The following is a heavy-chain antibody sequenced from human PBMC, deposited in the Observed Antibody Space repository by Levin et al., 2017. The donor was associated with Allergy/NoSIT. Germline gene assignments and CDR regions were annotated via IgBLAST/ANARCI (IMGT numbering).Heavy chain of an antibody. D-gene: IGHD3-10*01. V-gene: IGHV3-23*01. Sequence: QSGGSLRLSCAASGFTFSSYAMSWVRQAPGKGLEWVSAISGSGGSTYYADSVKGRFTISRDNSKNTLYLQMNSLRAEDTAVYYCAKDNRRLRELLWVTLYYFDYWGQGTLVTVSS. CDR2: ISGSGGST. CDR3: AKDNRRLRELLWVTLYYFDY. CDR1: GFTFSSYA. J-gene: IGHJ4*02.